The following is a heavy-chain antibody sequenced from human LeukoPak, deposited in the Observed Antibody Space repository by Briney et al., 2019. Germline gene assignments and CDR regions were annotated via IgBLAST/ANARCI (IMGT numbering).Heavy chain of an antibody. CDR1: GFTFSSSW. D-gene: IGHD3-16*01. CDR3: ARDPGYESWSPFWGGMDV. J-gene: IGHJ6*04. V-gene: IGHV3-74*01. CDR2: ITRGGSST. Sequence: GGSLRLSCAASGFTFSSSWMHWVRQAPGKGLVWVSRITRGGSSTTYADSVKGRFTTSRDDAKNTLYLQMDSLRDDDTAVYYCARDPGYESWSPFWGGMDVWGNGTTVIVSS.